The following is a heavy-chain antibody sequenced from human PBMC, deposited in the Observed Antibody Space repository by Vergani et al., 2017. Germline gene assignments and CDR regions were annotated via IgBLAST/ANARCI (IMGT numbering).Heavy chain of an antibody. V-gene: IGHV3-7*01. CDR3: ARLGMEVFTIFGVVKPTPDAFDI. D-gene: IGHD3-3*01. CDR2: IKQDGSEK. Sequence: EVQLVESGGGLVQPGGSLRLSCAASGFTFSSYWMSWVRQAPGKGLEWVANIKQDGSEKYYVDSVKGRCTISRDNAKNSLYLQMNSLRAEDTAVYYCARLGMEVFTIFGVVKPTPDAFDIWGQGTMVTVSS. CDR1: GFTFSSYW. J-gene: IGHJ3*02.